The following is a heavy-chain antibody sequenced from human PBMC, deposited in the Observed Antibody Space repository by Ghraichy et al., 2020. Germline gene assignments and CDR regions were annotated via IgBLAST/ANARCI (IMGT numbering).Heavy chain of an antibody. CDR3: ARDWLTTSVDY. D-gene: IGHD4/OR15-4a*01. CDR2: IGHDGSYQ. Sequence: GESLNISCAASGFTFSNFGMHWVRQAPGKGLEWVTVIGHDGSYQHYVDSVKGRFTISRDDSKNTVYLQMNSLRAEDTAFYYFARDWLTTSVDYWGQGTLVTVSS. CDR1: GFTFSNFG. J-gene: IGHJ4*02. V-gene: IGHV3-33*01.